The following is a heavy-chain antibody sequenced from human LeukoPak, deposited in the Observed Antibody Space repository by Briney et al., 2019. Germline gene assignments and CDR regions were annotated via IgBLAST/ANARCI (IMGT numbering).Heavy chain of an antibody. J-gene: IGHJ4*02. CDR2: IYYSGST. CDR3: ARDSTYYYGSGSYSNFDY. CDR1: GGSISSYY. D-gene: IGHD3-10*01. V-gene: IGHV4-59*01. Sequence: SETLSLTCTVSGGSISSYYWSWIRQPPGKGLEWIGYIYYSGSTNYNPSLKSRVTISVDTSKNQFSLKLSSVTAADTAVYYCARDSTYYYGSGSYSNFDYWGQGTLVTASS.